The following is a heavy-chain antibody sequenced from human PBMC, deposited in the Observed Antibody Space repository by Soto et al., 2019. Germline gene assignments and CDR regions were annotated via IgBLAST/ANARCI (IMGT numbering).Heavy chain of an antibody. V-gene: IGHV4-34*01. CDR1: GGSFSGYY. Sequence: SETLSLTCAVYGGSFSGYYWSWIRQPPGKGLEWIGEINHSGSTNYNPSLKSRVTISVDTSKNQFSLKLSSVTAADTAVYYCARGLKILWFGENARMDACGQGTTVT. D-gene: IGHD3-10*01. J-gene: IGHJ6*02. CDR3: ARGLKILWFGENARMDA. CDR2: INHSGST.